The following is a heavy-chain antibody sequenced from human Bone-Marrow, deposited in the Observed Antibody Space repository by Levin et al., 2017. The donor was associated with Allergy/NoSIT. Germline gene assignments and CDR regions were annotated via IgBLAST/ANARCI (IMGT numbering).Heavy chain of an antibody. CDR3: ARGYACGGDCFSFLH. CDR2: IIPMFGSA. V-gene: IGHV1-69*13. CDR1: GDTFNSYA. J-gene: IGHJ4*02. D-gene: IGHD2-21*02. Sequence: SVKVSCKASGDTFNSYAISWVRQAPGQGLEWMGGIIPMFGSANYAKKFQGRVTITADESTSTAYMELSSLTSGDTAVYYCARGYACGGDCFSFLHWGQGTLVTVSS.